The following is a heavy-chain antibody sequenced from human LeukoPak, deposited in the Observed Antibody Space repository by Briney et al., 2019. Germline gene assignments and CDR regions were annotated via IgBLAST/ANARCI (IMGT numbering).Heavy chain of an antibody. Sequence: NPSETLSLTCTVSDGSISSYYWSWIRQPPGKGLEWIGYVYYSGYTQYNPSLESRVSISVDTSKDQFSLKLSSVTAADTAVYYCARGDYYYMDVWGNGTTVIVSS. V-gene: IGHV4-59*01. CDR1: DGSISSYY. CDR3: ARGDYYYMDV. J-gene: IGHJ6*03. CDR2: VYYSGYT.